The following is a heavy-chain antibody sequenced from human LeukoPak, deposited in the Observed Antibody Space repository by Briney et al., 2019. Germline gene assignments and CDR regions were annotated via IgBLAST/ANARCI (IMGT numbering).Heavy chain of an antibody. Sequence: GGSLRLSCAASGFTFSRFWMTWVRQAPGKGLEWVANINEDGSQIYYVGSVKGRFTVSRDNARDSLYLQMTSLRVEDTAIYYCARDATGGGDFDYWGQGTLVTVSS. J-gene: IGHJ4*02. CDR1: GFTFSRFW. CDR3: ARDATGGGDFDY. D-gene: IGHD3-16*01. CDR2: INEDGSQI. V-gene: IGHV3-7*01.